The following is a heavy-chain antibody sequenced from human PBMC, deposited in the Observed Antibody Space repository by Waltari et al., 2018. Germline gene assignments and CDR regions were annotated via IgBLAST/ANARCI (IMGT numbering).Heavy chain of an antibody. CDR1: GFTFTHSN. CDR3: ARDGPYYYYGLDV. J-gene: IGHJ6*02. CDR2: VDWEGTTT. Sequence: EELLVESGGSFVRRGGSLRLSCSASGFTFTHSNINWVRQAPGKGLGWAVHVDWEGTTTTQADSVKGRFTITRDNSKNSVYLQMTNRRHEDTASYYCARDGPYYYYGLDVWGQGTTVTVSS. V-gene: IGHV3-20*04.